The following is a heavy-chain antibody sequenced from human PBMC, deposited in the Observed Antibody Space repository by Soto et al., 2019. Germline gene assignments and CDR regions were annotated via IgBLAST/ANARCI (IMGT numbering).Heavy chain of an antibody. J-gene: IGHJ5*02. CDR3: GRGVDP. CDR2: IYYNGST. V-gene: IGHV4-59*01. Sequence: PSETLSLTCTVSGGSISGYYWSWIRQPPGKGLEWIDYIYYNGSTNYNPSLKSRVTISVDTSKNPFSLKLSSVTAGDPAVCYCGRGVDPWGQGTLVTVSS. CDR1: GGSISGYY.